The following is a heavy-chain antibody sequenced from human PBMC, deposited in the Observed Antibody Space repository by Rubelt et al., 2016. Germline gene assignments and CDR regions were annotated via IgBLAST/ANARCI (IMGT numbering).Heavy chain of an antibody. Sequence: QVPLQQWGAGLLKPSETLSLTCAVYSGSFSGYHWNWIRQAPGKGLEWIGKINHCGNTNYNPSLKSRVTISVDTSNNQFSLKLTSVTAEDTALYYCARGDYEDSPREFDYWGQGTQVTVSS. CDR2: INHCGNT. D-gene: IGHD3-22*01. CDR3: ARGDYEDSPREFDY. CDR1: SGSFSGYH. J-gene: IGHJ4*02. V-gene: IGHV4-34*01.